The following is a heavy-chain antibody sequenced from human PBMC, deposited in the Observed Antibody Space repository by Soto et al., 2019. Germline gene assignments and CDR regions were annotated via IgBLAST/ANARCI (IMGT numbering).Heavy chain of an antibody. Sequence: GGSLRLSCAASGFTFSSYAMSWVRQAPGKGLEWVAVIWDNGSSTYYADSVKGRFTISRDNSKNTLYLQMNSLRAEDTAVYYWARDLGPWGQGTLVTVSS. CDR2: IWDNGSST. J-gene: IGHJ5*02. CDR3: ARDLGP. V-gene: IGHV3-23*01. CDR1: GFTFSSYA.